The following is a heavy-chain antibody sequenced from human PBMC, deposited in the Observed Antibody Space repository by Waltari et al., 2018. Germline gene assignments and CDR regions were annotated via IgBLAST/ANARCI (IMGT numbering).Heavy chain of an antibody. CDR2: IDPDAGGT. D-gene: IGHD5-18*01. CDR1: GYSFSDSF. Sequence: QVQLVQSGAEVKKPGAAVKVACKASGYSFSDSFIHWGRQAPGQGLEFMGWIDPDAGGTNYPQRFQGRVAMTSDASISTVYMELSGLRSDDTAVYYCARDFSYGSVDYWGQGTLVTVSS. J-gene: IGHJ4*02. CDR3: ARDFSYGSVDY. V-gene: IGHV1-2*02.